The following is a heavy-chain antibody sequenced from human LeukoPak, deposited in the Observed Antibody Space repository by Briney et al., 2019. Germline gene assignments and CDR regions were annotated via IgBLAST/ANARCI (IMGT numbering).Heavy chain of an antibody. J-gene: IGHJ4*02. V-gene: IGHV3-30*18. CDR1: GFTFSNAW. CDR3: AKKGGSSGRYDYLDY. CDR2: ISSDENTK. D-gene: IGHD6-19*01. Sequence: GGSLRLSCAASGFTFSNAWMSWVRQAPGRGLEWVAVISSDENTKFYADSVKGRFTVYRDSSKKTVWLQMNSLRAEDTAVYYCAKKGGSSGRYDYLDYWGQGTLVTVSS.